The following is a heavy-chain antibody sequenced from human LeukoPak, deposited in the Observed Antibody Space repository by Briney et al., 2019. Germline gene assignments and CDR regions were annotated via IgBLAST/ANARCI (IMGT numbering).Heavy chain of an antibody. D-gene: IGHD6-6*01. Sequence: PGGSLRLSCAASGFTFSSYGMSWVRQAPGKGLEWVSAISGSGGSTYYADSLKGQFTISRDNSKNTLYLQMNSLRPEDTAVYYCARGISSSSGHFDYWGQGTLVTVSS. CDR2: ISGSGGST. J-gene: IGHJ4*02. CDR3: ARGISSSSGHFDY. V-gene: IGHV3-23*01. CDR1: GFTFSSYG.